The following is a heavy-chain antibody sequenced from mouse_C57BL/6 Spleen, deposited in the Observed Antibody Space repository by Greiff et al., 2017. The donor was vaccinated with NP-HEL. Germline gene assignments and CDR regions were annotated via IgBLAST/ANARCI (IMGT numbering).Heavy chain of an antibody. V-gene: IGHV5-6*01. CDR1: GFTFSSYG. J-gene: IGHJ1*03. CDR2: ISSGGSYT. CDR3: ASPYDYGGYFDV. D-gene: IGHD2-4*01. Sequence: EVQVVESGGDLVKPGGSLKLSCAASGFTFSSYGMSWVRQTPDKRLEWVATISSGGSYTYYPDSVTGRFTISRDNAKNTLYLQRSSLKSEDTAMYYCASPYDYGGYFDVWGTGTTVTVSS.